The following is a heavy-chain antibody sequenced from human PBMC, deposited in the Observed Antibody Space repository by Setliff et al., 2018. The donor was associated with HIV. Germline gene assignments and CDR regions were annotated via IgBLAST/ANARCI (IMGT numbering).Heavy chain of an antibody. CDR3: ARGSGYPWYSDL. CDR1: GGSISSGSYY. V-gene: IGHV4-61*02. J-gene: IGHJ2*01. D-gene: IGHD3-22*01. Sequence: PSETLSLTCTVSGGSISSGSYYWSWIRQPAGKGLEWIGRIYTSGSTNYNPSLKSRVTISVDTSKNQFSLKLTSVTAADTAVYYCARGSGYPWYSDLWGRGTLVTVSS. CDR2: IYTSGST.